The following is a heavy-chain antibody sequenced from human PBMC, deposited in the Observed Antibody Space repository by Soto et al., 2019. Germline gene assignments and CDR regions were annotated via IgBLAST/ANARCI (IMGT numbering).Heavy chain of an antibody. D-gene: IGHD1-26*01. V-gene: IGHV3-21*01. CDR2: ISSSVSYI. CDR1: GFTFSSYN. CDR3: ARAPSGSYTFDY. J-gene: IGHJ4*02. Sequence: EVQLVESGGGLVKPGGSLRLSCAASGFTFSSYNMNWVRQAPGKGLEWVSSISSSVSYIFYADSVKGRFTISRDNAKNSLYLQMNSLRAEDTAVYYCARAPSGSYTFDYWGQETLVTVSS.